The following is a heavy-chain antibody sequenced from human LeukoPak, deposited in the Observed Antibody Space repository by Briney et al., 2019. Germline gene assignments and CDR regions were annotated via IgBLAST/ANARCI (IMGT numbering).Heavy chain of an antibody. D-gene: IGHD5-12*01. J-gene: IGHJ5*02. CDR3: ARGVMGYSGYDYNWFDP. V-gene: IGHV4-34*01. CDR2: INHSGSA. CDR1: GGSFSVHY. Sequence: SETLSLICAVYGGSFSVHYWSWIRQPPGKGLEWIGEINHSGSASYIPSLKSRVTISVDTSKNQFSLKLTSVTAADTALYYCARGVMGYSGYDYNWFDPWAQGTLVTVSS.